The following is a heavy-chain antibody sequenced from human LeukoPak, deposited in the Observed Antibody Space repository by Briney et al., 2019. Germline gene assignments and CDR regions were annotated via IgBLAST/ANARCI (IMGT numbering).Heavy chain of an antibody. D-gene: IGHD3-3*01. J-gene: IGHJ6*03. Sequence: PAGSLRLSCAASGFTFSSYSMSWVRQAPGKGLEWVSYISSSSSTIYYADSVTGRFTISRDNAKNSLYLQMSSLRAEDTAVYYCARSSPTKSHSSPYYDFWSGYYSDTYYYYMDVWGKGTTVTVSS. CDR1: GFTFSSYS. CDR2: ISSSSSTI. CDR3: ARSSPTKSHSSPYYDFWSGYYSDTYYYYMDV. V-gene: IGHV3-48*04.